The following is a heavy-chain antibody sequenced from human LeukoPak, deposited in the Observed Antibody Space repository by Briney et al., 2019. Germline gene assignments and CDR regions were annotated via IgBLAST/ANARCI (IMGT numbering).Heavy chain of an antibody. D-gene: IGHD2-2*01. CDR1: GGXISSSSYQ. J-gene: IGHJ4*02. Sequence: PSETLSLTCSVSGGXISSSSYQWGWIRQPPGKGLEWIGSFYYSGNTYYSPSLKSRVTVSVDTSKNLFPLNLTSVTAADTAVYYCARISIAVVPAYFDYWGQGTLVSVSS. V-gene: IGHV4-39*01. CDR2: FYYSGNT. CDR3: ARISIAVVPAYFDY.